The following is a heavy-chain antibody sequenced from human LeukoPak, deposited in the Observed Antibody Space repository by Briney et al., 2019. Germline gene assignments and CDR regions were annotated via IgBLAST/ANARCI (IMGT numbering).Heavy chain of an antibody. J-gene: IGHJ4*02. V-gene: IGHV4-39*01. Sequence: SETLSLTCTVSGGSITSSPYYWGWIPPAPGKALEWIANIYYSGTTAYHPSLTIPVTISVDTPKNQFSLELTSVTAADPAVYSCARLSSVTYCSGGSCSRGGYDYWGQGTLVTVSS. D-gene: IGHD2-15*01. CDR3: ARLSSVTYCSGGSCSRGGYDY. CDR2: IYYSGTT. CDR1: GGSITSSPYY.